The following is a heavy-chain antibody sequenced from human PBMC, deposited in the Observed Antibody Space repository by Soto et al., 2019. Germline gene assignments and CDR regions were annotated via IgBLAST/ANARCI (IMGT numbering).Heavy chain of an antibody. CDR1: GFTFSSYS. J-gene: IGHJ5*02. D-gene: IGHD3-22*01. V-gene: IGHV3-48*02. CDR2: ISSSSSTI. CDR3: ARDRGRPRSSGYYVDR. Sequence: PGGSLRLSCAASGFTFSSYSMNWVRQAPGKGLEWVSYISSSSSTIYYADSVKGRFTISRDNAKNSLYLQMNSLRDEDTAVYYCARDRGRPRSSGYYVDRWGQGTLVTVSS.